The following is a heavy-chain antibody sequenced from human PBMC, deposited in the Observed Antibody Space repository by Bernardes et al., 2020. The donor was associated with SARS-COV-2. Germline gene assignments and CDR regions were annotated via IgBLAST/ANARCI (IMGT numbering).Heavy chain of an antibody. Sequence: GGSLRLSCAASGFTFSSYDMHWVRQATGKGLEWVSAIGTAGDTYYADSVKGRFTISRDNSKNTLYLQMNSLRAEDTAVYYCAKREYYDFWSGPIDYWGQGTLVTVSS. CDR3: AKREYYDFWSGPIDY. J-gene: IGHJ4*02. V-gene: IGHV3-13*01. CDR2: IGTAGDT. CDR1: GFTFSSYD. D-gene: IGHD3-3*01.